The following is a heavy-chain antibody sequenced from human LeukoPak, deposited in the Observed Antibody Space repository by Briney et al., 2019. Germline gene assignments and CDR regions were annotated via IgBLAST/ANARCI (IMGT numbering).Heavy chain of an antibody. Sequence: ASVKVSCKASGYTFTDYYMHWVRQAPGQGLEWMGWINPNSGGTNYAQKFQGRVTMTRDTSISTAYMELSRLRSDDTAVYYCAKIFYDSSGYGYAFDIWGQGTMVTVSS. J-gene: IGHJ3*02. D-gene: IGHD3-22*01. V-gene: IGHV1-2*02. CDR2: INPNSGGT. CDR3: AKIFYDSSGYGYAFDI. CDR1: GYTFTDYY.